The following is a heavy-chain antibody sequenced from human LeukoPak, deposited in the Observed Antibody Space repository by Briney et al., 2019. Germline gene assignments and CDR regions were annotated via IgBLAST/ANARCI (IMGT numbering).Heavy chain of an antibody. D-gene: IGHD3-9*01. CDR3: ARVPGVFYDTLTGYGSGWFDP. CDR2: VYHSGST. J-gene: IGHJ5*02. V-gene: IGHV4-59*04. CDR1: GGSISGYY. Sequence: SETLSLTCSVSGGSISGYYWSWIRQPPGKGLGWIATVYHSGSTYYNPSLRSRAAISVDTSRNQFSLRLRSMTAADTAVYYCARVPGVFYDTLTGYGSGWFDPWGQGTLVTVPS.